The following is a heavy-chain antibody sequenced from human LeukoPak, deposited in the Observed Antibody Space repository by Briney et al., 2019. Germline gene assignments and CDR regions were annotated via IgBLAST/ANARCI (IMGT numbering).Heavy chain of an antibody. CDR3: ARGLKIVVVITSTHFDY. CDR2: INPNSGGT. CDR1: GYTFTSYG. D-gene: IGHD3-22*01. J-gene: IGHJ4*02. V-gene: IGHV1-2*02. Sequence: GASVKVSCKASGYTFTSYGISWVRQAPGQGLEWMGWINPNSGGTNYAQKFQGRVTMTRDTSISTAYMELSRLRSDDTAVYYCARGLKIVVVITSTHFDYWGQGTLVTVSS.